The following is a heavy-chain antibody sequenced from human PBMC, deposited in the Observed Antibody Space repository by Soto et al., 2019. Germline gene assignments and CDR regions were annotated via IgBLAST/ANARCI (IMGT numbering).Heavy chain of an antibody. V-gene: IGHV4-31*03. J-gene: IGHJ4*02. CDR2: IYHTGST. Sequence: SETLSLTCSVSGGSISTVGHYWTWIRQSPGKGLEWIGSIYHTGSTYYSKSLRSRLTMSVDTSKSQFSLRLSSVTAADTAVYYCARATGTLRSRNCDYWGQGSLVTVSS. CDR1: GGSISTVGHY. D-gene: IGHD1-1*01. CDR3: ARATGTLRSRNCDY.